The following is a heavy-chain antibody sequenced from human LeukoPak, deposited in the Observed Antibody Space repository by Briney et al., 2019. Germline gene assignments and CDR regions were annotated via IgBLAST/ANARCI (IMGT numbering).Heavy chain of an antibody. Sequence: SETLSLTCDVSGDSVSSTNWWSWVRQSPEMGLEWIGKIFQSGDTNYNPSLKNRVTISVDKSKKRLSLKLNSVTAADTAVYYCARGDLVRSYSRDDAFDIWGQGTMVTVSS. J-gene: IGHJ3*02. D-gene: IGHD1-26*01. CDR3: ARGDLVRSYSRDDAFDI. CDR1: GDSVSSTNW. V-gene: IGHV4-4*02. CDR2: IFQSGDT.